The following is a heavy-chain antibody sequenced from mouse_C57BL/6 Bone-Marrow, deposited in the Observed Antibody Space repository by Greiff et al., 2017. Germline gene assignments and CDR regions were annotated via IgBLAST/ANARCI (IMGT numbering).Heavy chain of an antibody. V-gene: IGHV5-6*01. J-gene: IGHJ3*01. D-gene: IGHD1-1*01. CDR1: GFTFSSYG. CDR3: ARGGLRAAWFAY. Sequence: DVQLVESGGDLVKPGGSLKLSCAASGFTFSSYGMSWVRQTPDKRLEWVATISSGGSYTYYPDSVKGRFTISRDNAKNTLYLQMSSLKAEDTAMYYCARGGLRAAWFAYWGQGTLVTVSA. CDR2: ISSGGSYT.